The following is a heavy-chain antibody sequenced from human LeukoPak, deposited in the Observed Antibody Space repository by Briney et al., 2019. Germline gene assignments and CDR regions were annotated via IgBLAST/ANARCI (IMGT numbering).Heavy chain of an antibody. CDR2: IYSSGST. CDR1: GGSISSGSYY. V-gene: IGHV4-61*02. J-gene: IGHJ4*02. Sequence: PSETLSLTCTVSGGSISSGSYYWSWIRQPAGKGLEWIGRIYSSGSTNYNPSLKSRVTMSVHTSKNHFSLKLSSVTAADTAVYYCARDHIDYDLLTGYSNNYFDYWGQGTLVTVSS. CDR3: ARDHIDYDLLTGYSNNYFDY. D-gene: IGHD3-9*01.